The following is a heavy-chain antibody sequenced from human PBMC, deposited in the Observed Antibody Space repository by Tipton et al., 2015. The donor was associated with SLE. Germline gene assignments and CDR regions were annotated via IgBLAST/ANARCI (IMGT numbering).Heavy chain of an antibody. D-gene: IGHD6-25*01. J-gene: IGHJ1*01. CDR1: GESFSGYY. V-gene: IGHV4-34*01. CDR2: VDPSGST. Sequence: TLSLTCAVYGESFSGYYWTWIRQPPGKGLEWIGEVDPSGSTNYNPSLRSRVTISIDTSKNQFSLRLKSVTAADTAVYYCASPGSSAPGPYFQHWGQGTLVTVSS. CDR3: ASPGSSAPGPYFQH.